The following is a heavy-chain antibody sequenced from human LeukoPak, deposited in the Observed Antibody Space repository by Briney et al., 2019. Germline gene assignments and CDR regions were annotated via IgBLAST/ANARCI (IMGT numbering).Heavy chain of an antibody. J-gene: IGHJ6*03. V-gene: IGHV3-74*01. Sequence: GGSLRLSCAGSGFTFSSYAMSWVRQAPGKGLEWVSRIRTDGTITTYADSVKGRFSISRDNAKNTLYLQVNSLRVEDTAVYYCAREGTGSYIDVWGTGTTVTVSS. CDR1: GFTFSSYA. CDR2: IRTDGTIT. D-gene: IGHD1/OR15-1a*01. CDR3: AREGTGSYIDV.